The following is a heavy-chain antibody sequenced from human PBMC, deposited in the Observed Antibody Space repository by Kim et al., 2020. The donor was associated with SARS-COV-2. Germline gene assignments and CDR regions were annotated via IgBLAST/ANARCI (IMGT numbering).Heavy chain of an antibody. CDR1: GGSISSYY. CDR3: ARQPYYDFWSGPTTTYYYYYYMDV. J-gene: IGHJ6*03. D-gene: IGHD3-3*01. V-gene: IGHV4-59*08. CDR2: IYYSGST. Sequence: SETLSLTCTVSGGSISSYYWSWIRQPPGKGLEWIGYIYYSGSTNYNPSLKSRVTISVDTSKNQFSLKLSSVTAADTAVYYCARQPYYDFWSGPTTTYYYYYYMDVWGKGTTVTVSS.